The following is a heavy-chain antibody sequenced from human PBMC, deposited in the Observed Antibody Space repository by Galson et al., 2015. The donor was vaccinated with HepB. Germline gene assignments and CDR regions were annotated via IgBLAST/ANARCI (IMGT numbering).Heavy chain of an antibody. J-gene: IGHJ4*02. Sequence: QSGAEVKKPGESLKISCKASGYTFVDYYIHWVRQAPGQGLEWMGRVSPYSGDTSYAQKFQGRVTMTRDTSITTVYMALSSLRPDDTAMYYCARDVMVRGVTHYFDYWGQGTVVTVSS. V-gene: IGHV1-2*06. CDR2: VSPYSGDT. D-gene: IGHD3-10*01. CDR3: ARDVMVRGVTHYFDY. CDR1: GYTFVDYY.